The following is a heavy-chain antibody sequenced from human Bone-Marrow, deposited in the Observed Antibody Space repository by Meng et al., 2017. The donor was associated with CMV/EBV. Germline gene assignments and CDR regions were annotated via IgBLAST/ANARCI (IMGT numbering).Heavy chain of an antibody. V-gene: IGHV3-9*01. CDR2: ISWHSGSI. D-gene: IGHD2-2*01. Sequence: SLKISCAASGSTFDDYAMHWVRQAPGKGLEWVSGISWHSGSIGYADSVKGRFTISRDNAKNSLYLQMNSLRAEDTAVYYCARDAGYCSSTSRSCAHYGMDVWGQGTTVTVSS. CDR3: ARDAGYCSSTSRSCAHYGMDV. CDR1: GSTFDDYA. J-gene: IGHJ6*02.